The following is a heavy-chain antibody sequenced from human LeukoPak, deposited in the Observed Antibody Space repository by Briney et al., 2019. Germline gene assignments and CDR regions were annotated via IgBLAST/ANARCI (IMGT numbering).Heavy chain of an antibody. CDR1: GYSFTSYW. Sequence: GESLKISCKGSGYSFTSYWIGWVRQMPGKGLEWMGIIYPGDSDTRYSPSFQGQVTISADKSISTAYLQWSSLKASDTAVYYCARLSSYSSSWYTDAFDIWGQGTMVTVSS. J-gene: IGHJ3*02. CDR2: IYPGDSDT. D-gene: IGHD6-13*01. CDR3: ARLSSYSSSWYTDAFDI. V-gene: IGHV5-51*01.